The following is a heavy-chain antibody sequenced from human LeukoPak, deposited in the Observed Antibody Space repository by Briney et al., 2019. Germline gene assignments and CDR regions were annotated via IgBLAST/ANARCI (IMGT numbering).Heavy chain of an antibody. Sequence: PPETPSLTCAVSGGSPSGYSWSWIRQAPGKGLERIGEINHSGSTNDNPSLKSRLTISVDTSKNQFSLKLSSVTAADTAVYYCARVVEGSDSSGYYLLYWGQGTLVTVSS. D-gene: IGHD3-22*01. CDR1: GGSPSGYS. CDR3: ARVVEGSDSSGYYLLY. CDR2: INHSGST. V-gene: IGHV4-34*01. J-gene: IGHJ4*02.